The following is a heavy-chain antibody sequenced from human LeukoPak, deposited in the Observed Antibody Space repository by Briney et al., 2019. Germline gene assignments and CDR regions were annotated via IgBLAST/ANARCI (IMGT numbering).Heavy chain of an antibody. CDR2: ISSSGSTI. J-gene: IGHJ4*02. D-gene: IGHD2-15*01. CDR3: ARQWVAFDY. Sequence: GASLRLSCAASGFTFSSYEMNWVRQAPGKGLEWVSYISSSGSTIYYADSVKGRFTISRDSAKNSLYLQMNSLRAEDTAVYYCARQWVAFDYWGQGTLVTVSS. V-gene: IGHV3-48*03. CDR1: GFTFSSYE.